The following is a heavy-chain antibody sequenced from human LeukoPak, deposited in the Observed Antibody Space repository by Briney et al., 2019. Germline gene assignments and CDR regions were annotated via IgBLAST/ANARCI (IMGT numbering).Heavy chain of an antibody. J-gene: IGHJ6*02. CDR1: GDSVSSNSAA. V-gene: IGHV6-1*01. Sequence: SQTLSLTCAISGDSVSSNSAAWNWIRQSPSGGLEWLGRTYYRSKWYNDCAVSVKSRITLNPDTSKNQYSLQLSSVTPEDTAVYYCSGGYGMDVWGQGTTVTVSS. D-gene: IGHD2-15*01. CDR2: TYYRSKWYN. CDR3: SGGYGMDV.